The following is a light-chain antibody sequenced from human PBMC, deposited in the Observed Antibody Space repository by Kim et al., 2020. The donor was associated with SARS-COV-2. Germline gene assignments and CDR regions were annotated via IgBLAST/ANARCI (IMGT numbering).Light chain of an antibody. Sequence: TINCKSSQSVLYSANNNNYLAWYQLKPGQPPKLLIYWASTRESGVPDRFSGSGSGTDFTLTISSLQAEDVAVYYCQQYYSIPITFGQGTRLEIK. CDR1: QSVLYSANNNNY. CDR3: QQYYSIPIT. V-gene: IGKV4-1*01. J-gene: IGKJ5*01. CDR2: WAS.